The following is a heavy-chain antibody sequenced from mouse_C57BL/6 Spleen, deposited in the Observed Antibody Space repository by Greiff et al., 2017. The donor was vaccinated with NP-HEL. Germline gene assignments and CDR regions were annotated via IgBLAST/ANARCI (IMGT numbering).Heavy chain of an antibody. V-gene: IGHV1-7*01. Sequence: QVHVKQSGAELAKPGASVKLSCKASGYTFTSYWMHWVKQRPGQGLEWIGYINPSSGYTKYNQKFKDKATLTADKSSSTAYMQLSSLTYEDSAVYYCARSRILGDGYYGADFDYWGQGTTLTVSS. J-gene: IGHJ2*01. CDR1: GYTFTSYW. CDR2: INPSSGYT. CDR3: ARSRILGDGYYGADFDY. D-gene: IGHD2-3*01.